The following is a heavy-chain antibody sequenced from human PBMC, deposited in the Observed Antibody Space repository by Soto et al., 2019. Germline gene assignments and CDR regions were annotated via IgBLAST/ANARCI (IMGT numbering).Heavy chain of an antibody. V-gene: IGHV4-4*02. D-gene: IGHD6-13*01. CDR3: ALERAAGQCDY. J-gene: IGHJ4*02. CDR2: IYHSGSS. Sequence: QVQLQESGPGLVKPSGTLSLTCAVSGGSISSSNWWSWVRQPPGKGLEWIGGIYHSGSSNCNPSLERRLTISVDNSQNRVSLKLSSVTAADTAVYYCALERAAGQCDYWGQGTLVTVSS. CDR1: GGSISSSNW.